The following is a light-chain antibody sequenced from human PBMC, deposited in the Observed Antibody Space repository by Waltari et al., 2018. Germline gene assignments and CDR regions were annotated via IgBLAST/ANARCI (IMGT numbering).Light chain of an antibody. Sequence: QSALTQPASVSESPGQSITISCAGTSSDVGAYNYVSWYQQHPGKAPKLMIYHVSTRPSGVSNRSPGSKSGNTASLTISGLQAEDEADYYCSSYTSSSPFVVFGGGTKLTVL. CDR1: SSDVGAYNY. V-gene: IGLV2-14*01. J-gene: IGLJ2*01. CDR2: HVS. CDR3: SSYTSSSPFVV.